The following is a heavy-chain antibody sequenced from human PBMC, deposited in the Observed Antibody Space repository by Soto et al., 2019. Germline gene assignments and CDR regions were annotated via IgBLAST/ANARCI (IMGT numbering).Heavy chain of an antibody. Sequence: PSETLSLTCAVYGGSFSGYYWSWIRQPPGKGLEWIGEINHSGSTNYNPSLKSRVTISVDTSKNQFSLKLSSVTAADTAVYYCARGGSGRLYYYYGMDVWGQGTTVTVSS. CDR3: ARGGSGRLYYYYGMDV. J-gene: IGHJ6*02. CDR1: GGSFSGYY. V-gene: IGHV4-34*01. CDR2: INHSGST. D-gene: IGHD3-10*01.